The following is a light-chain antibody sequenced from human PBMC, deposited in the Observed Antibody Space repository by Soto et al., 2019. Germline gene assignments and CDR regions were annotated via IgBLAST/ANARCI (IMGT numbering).Light chain of an antibody. Sequence: QPVLTQSPSASASLGASVKLTCTLSSGHSSFAIAWHPQQPEKGPRYLMKINSDGSHTKGDGIPDRFSGSGSGAERYLTISSLQSEDEAEYYCQTWGTGIVFGGGTKLTVL. CDR1: SGHSSFA. V-gene: IGLV4-69*01. CDR3: QTWGTGIV. CDR2: INSDGSH. J-gene: IGLJ2*01.